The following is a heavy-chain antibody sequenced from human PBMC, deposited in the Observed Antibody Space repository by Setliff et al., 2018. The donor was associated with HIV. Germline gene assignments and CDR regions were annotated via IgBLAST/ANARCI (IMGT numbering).Heavy chain of an antibody. Sequence: SVKVSCKASGFTFTSSAVQWVRQARGQRLEWIGWIVVGSGNTNYAQKFQERVTITRDMSTSTAYMELSSLRSEDMAVYYCAAADNRRGDAFDIWGQGTMVTVSS. CDR1: GFTFTSSA. D-gene: IGHD3-9*01. J-gene: IGHJ3*02. CDR3: AAADNRRGDAFDI. CDR2: IVVGSGNT. V-gene: IGHV1-58*01.